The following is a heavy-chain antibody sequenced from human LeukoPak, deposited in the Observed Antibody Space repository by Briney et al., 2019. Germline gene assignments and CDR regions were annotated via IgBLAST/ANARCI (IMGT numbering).Heavy chain of an antibody. D-gene: IGHD3-22*01. Sequence: SETLSLTCTVSGGSISSGSYYWSWIRQPAGTGLEWVGRIYSSGSTNYCPSLKSRVTMSVDTSNNHFSLKLSSVTAADTAVYYCARVLTYYDGSGYLHAFDIWGQGTMVTVSS. CDR1: GGSISSGSYY. J-gene: IGHJ3*02. V-gene: IGHV4-61*02. CDR3: ARVLTYYDGSGYLHAFDI. CDR2: IYSSGST.